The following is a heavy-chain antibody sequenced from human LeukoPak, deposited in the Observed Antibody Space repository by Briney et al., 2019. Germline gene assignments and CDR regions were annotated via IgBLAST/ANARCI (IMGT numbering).Heavy chain of an antibody. Sequence: TGGSLRLSCTASGFTFGDYAMSWVRQAPGKGLEWVSYIHLSGTPTHYADPVKGRFSISRDNVKNSLYLQMDNLRAEDTAVYYCARDRGYTRTNTGGYPVFDLWGQGTLVTVSS. CDR3: ARDRGYTRTNTGGYPVFDL. CDR1: GFTFGDYA. V-gene: IGHV3-48*03. D-gene: IGHD2-8*02. J-gene: IGHJ4*02. CDR2: IHLSGTPT.